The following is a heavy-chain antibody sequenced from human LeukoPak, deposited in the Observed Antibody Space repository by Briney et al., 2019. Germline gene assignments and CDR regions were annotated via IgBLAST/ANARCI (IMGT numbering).Heavy chain of an antibody. J-gene: IGHJ5*02. V-gene: IGHV4-39*07. Sequence: PSETLSLTCTVSGGSISGSSYYWGWIRQPPGKGLEWIGSIYYSGSTYYNPSLKSRVTISVDTSKNQFSLKLSSVTAANTAVYYCARALALVGATRFPWFDPWGQGTLVTVSS. CDR1: GGSISGSSYY. CDR3: ARALALVGATRFPWFDP. D-gene: IGHD1-26*01. CDR2: IYYSGST.